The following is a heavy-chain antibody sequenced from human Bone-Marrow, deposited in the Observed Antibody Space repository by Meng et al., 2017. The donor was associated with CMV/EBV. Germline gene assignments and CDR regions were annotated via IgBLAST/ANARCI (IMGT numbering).Heavy chain of an antibody. J-gene: IGHJ4*02. Sequence: GESLKISCAASGFTFSSYAMHWVRQAPGKGLEWVAVISYDGSNKYYADSVKGRFTISRDNSKNTLYLQMNSLKTEDTAVYYCARDYYGIDYWGQGTLVTVSS. D-gene: IGHD3-10*01. CDR3: ARDYYGIDY. V-gene: IGHV3-30-3*01. CDR1: GFTFSSYA. CDR2: ISYDGSNK.